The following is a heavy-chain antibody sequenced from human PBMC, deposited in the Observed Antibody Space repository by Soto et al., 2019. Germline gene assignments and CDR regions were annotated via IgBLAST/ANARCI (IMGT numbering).Heavy chain of an antibody. D-gene: IGHD6-19*01. Sequence: EVQLVESGGGLVQPGGSLRLSCAASGFTVSSNYMSWVRQAPGKGLEWVSVIYSGGSTYYADSVKGRFTISRDNSKNTLYLQMNSLRAEDTGVYYCARDRIAVAGNPEYFQHWGQGTLVTVSS. CDR3: ARDRIAVAGNPEYFQH. CDR2: IYSGGST. CDR1: GFTVSSNY. J-gene: IGHJ1*01. V-gene: IGHV3-66*01.